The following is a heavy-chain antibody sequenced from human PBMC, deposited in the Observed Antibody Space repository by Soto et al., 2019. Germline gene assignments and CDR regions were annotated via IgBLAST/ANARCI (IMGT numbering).Heavy chain of an antibody. J-gene: IGHJ3*02. V-gene: IGHV1-46*01. D-gene: IGHD1-26*01. CDR3: ARKYSGSYYDAFDI. CDR2: INPSGGIT. CDR1: GYTFTTHY. Sequence: ASVKVSCKASGYTFTTHYMHWVRQGPGQGLEWMAIINPSGGITSYAQRFQGRVTLTWDASTSAVYMDLSSLKASDTAMYYCARKYSGSYYDAFDIWGQGTMVTVS.